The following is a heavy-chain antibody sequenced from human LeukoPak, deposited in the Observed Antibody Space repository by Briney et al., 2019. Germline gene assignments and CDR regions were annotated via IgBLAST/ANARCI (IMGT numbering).Heavy chain of an antibody. CDR1: GFTFSSYS. J-gene: IGHJ4*02. Sequence: GGSLRLSCAASGFTFSSYSMNWVRQAPGKGLEWVSSISSSSSYIYYADSVKGRFTISRGNAKNSLYLQMNSLRAEDTAVYYCALGSVVPAASSGYWGQGTLVTVSS. D-gene: IGHD2-2*01. CDR2: ISSSSSYI. CDR3: ALGSVVPAASSGY. V-gene: IGHV3-21*01.